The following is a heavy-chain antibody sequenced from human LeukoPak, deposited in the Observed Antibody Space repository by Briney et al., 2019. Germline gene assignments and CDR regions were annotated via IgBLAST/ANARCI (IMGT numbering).Heavy chain of an antibody. Sequence: GGSLRLSCAASGFTFSDSAMNWVRQASGKGLEWVGHIRGKTNSYATAYAASVRGRFTISRDDSKNTAYLQMNSLKTEDTAVYYCTGGSGWYSPDYWGQGTPVTVSS. CDR3: TGGSGWYSPDY. CDR1: GFTFSDSA. V-gene: IGHV3-73*01. CDR2: IRGKTNSYAT. J-gene: IGHJ4*02. D-gene: IGHD6-19*01.